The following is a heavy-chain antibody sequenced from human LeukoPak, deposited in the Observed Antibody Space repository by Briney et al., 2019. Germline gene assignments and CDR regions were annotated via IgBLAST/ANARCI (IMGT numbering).Heavy chain of an antibody. D-gene: IGHD2-2*01. CDR3: ARRGGVPAAAYYYYYMDV. CDR2: INHSGST. J-gene: IGHJ6*03. CDR1: GGSFSGYY. Sequence: SETLSLTCAVYGGSFSGYYWSWIRQPPGKGLEWIGEINHSGSTNYNPSLKSRVTISVDTSKNQFSLKLSSVTAADTALYYCARRGGVPAAAYYYYYMDVWGKGTTVTVSS. V-gene: IGHV4-34*01.